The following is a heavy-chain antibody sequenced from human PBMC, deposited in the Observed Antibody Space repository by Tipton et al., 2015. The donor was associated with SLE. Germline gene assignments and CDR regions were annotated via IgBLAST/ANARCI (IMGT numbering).Heavy chain of an antibody. Sequence: TLSLTCTVSGGSISSSSYSWGWIRQPPGKGLEWIGSIYYSGSTYYNPSLKSRVTISVDTSKNQFSLKLSSVTAADTAVYYCARDSSSWGFDYWGQGTLVTVSS. CDR3: ARDSSSWGFDY. CDR2: IYYSGST. V-gene: IGHV4-39*02. J-gene: IGHJ4*02. D-gene: IGHD6-6*01. CDR1: GGSISSSSYS.